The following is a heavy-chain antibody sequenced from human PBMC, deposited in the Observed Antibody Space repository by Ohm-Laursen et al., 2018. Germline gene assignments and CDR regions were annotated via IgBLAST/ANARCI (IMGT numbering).Heavy chain of an antibody. D-gene: IGHD1-26*01. V-gene: IGHV3-11*04. CDR2: ISSSGSTI. J-gene: IGHJ4*02. CDR3: ARAPPESGTYYFSDY. CDR1: GFTFSDYY. Sequence: GSLRLSCTASGFTFSDYYMSWIRQAPGKGLEWVSYISSSGSTIYYADSVKGRFTISRDNAKNSLYLQMNSLRAEDTAVYFCARAPPESGTYYFSDYWGQGTLVTVSS.